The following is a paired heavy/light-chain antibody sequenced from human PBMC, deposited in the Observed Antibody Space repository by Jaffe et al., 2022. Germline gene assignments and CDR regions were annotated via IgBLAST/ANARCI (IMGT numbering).Heavy chain of an antibody. CDR2: IFHSGST. J-gene: IGHJ6*03. Sequence: QVQLQESGPGLVTPSGTLSLTCAVSGGSITSSNWWSWVRQPPERGLEWIGEIFHSGSTNHNPSLKSRVTISVDKSKNQFSLNLGSVTAADTAVYYCARATQYYGSGTRYYYMDAWGKGTTVTVSS. CDR1: GGSITSSNW. CDR3: ARATQYYGSGTRYYYMDA. D-gene: IGHD3-10*01. V-gene: IGHV4-4*02.
Light chain of an antibody. CDR2: END. CDR1: SSNIGNNF. Sequence: QSVLTQPPSVSAAPGQKVTMSCSGSSSNIGNNFVSWYQQLPGTAPKLLIYENDKRPSGIPDRFSGSKSGTSATLGITGLQTGDEADYYCGTWDSSLSAWVFGGGTKLTVL. V-gene: IGLV1-51*02. J-gene: IGLJ3*02. CDR3: GTWDSSLSAWV.